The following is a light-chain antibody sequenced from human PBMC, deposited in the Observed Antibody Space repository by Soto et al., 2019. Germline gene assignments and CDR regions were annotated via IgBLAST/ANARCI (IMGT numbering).Light chain of an antibody. CDR3: QQYDSYYPLT. V-gene: IGKV1-5*03. Sequence: IQMTQSPSTLPASVGDRVSITCRASRSVSSWLAWYQQKPVKAPKLLIXKASTLKSGVPSRFSGSGSGTEFTLTISSLQHDDYANYYCQQYDSYYPLTFGGGTKV. CDR1: RSVSSW. CDR2: KAS. J-gene: IGKJ4*01.